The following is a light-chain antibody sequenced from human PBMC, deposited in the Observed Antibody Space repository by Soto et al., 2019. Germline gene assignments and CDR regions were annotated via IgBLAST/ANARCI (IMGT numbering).Light chain of an antibody. CDR3: LLAYNDAWL. CDR2: DTS. Sequence: QAVVTQEPSLTVSPGGTVTLTCGSSNGGVTSGHYPHWFQKKPGQAPRTLIHDTSNKHSWTPARFSGSLLGGKAALTLSGAQPEDEAEYSCLLAYNDAWLFGGGTKLTVL. CDR1: NGGVTSGHY. J-gene: IGLJ2*01. V-gene: IGLV7-46*01.